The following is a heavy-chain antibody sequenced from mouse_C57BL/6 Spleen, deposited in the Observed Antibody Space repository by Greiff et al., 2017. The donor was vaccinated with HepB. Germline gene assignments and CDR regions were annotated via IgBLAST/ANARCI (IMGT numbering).Heavy chain of an antibody. D-gene: IGHD1-1*01. CDR1: GYTFTDHT. V-gene: IGHV1-78*01. CDR2: IYPRDGST. CDR3: AREYYGSSPAWFAY. Sequence: VKLVESDAELVKPGASVKISCKVSGYTFTDHTIHWMKQRPEQGLEWIGYIYPRDGSTKYNEKFKGKATLTADKSSSTAYMQLNSLTSEDSAVYFCAREYYGSSPAWFAYWGQGTLVTVSA. J-gene: IGHJ3*01.